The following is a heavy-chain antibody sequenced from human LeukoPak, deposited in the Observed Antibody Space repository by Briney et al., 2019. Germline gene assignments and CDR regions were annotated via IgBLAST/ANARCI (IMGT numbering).Heavy chain of an antibody. J-gene: IGHJ4*02. Sequence: PGGSLRLSCAASGLTFSNAWMSWVRQAPGQGLEWVARIKTKTDGETTDYAAPVKGRFTTSRDNSKNTLYLHMNSLKNEDTAVYYCTTDYYDYVWGSYRPDYCGQGTLVTVSS. CDR3: TTDYYDYVWGSYRPDY. CDR2: IKTKTDGETT. CDR1: GLTFSNAW. V-gene: IGHV3-15*01. D-gene: IGHD3-16*02.